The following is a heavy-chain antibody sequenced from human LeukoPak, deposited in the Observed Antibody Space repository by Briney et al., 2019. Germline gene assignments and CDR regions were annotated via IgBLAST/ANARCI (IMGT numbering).Heavy chain of an antibody. J-gene: IGHJ5*02. CDR1: GYSISSGYY. V-gene: IGHV4-38-2*02. CDR3: AREPSYSSGWFDP. CDR2: IYHSGST. Sequence: PSETLSLTCAVSGYSISSGYYWGWIRQPPGKGLEWIGSIYHSGSTYYNPSLKSRVTISVDTSKNQFSLKLSSATAADTAVYYCAREPSYSSGWFDPWGQGTLVTVSS. D-gene: IGHD6-19*01.